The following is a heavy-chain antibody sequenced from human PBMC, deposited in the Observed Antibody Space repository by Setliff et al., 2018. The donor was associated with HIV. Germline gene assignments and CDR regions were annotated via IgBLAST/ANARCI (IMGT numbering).Heavy chain of an antibody. CDR1: GDFFSSDYY. CDR2: IFYTGST. J-gene: IGHJ4*02. V-gene: IGHV4-59*01. Sequence: SETLSLTCTVSGDFFSSDYYWGWIRQSPGKGLEWIGNIFYTGSTTYNASLKSRVTISLDTPRSQFSLRLSSVTAADTAVYYCARGSLITRAVDSWGQGTLVTVSS. CDR3: ARGSLITRAVDS. D-gene: IGHD3-22*01.